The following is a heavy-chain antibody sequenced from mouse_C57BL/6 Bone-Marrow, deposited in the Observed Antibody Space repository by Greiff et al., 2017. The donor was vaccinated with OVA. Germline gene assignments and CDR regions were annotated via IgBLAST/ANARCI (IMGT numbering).Heavy chain of an antibody. CDR3: ARERVYGSSLDY. Sequence: VQLKESGPELVKPGASVKIPCKASGYTFTDYNMDWVKQSHGKSLEWIGDINPNNGGTIYNQKFKGKATLTVDKSSSTAYMELRSLTSEDTAVYYCARERVYGSSLDYWGQGTTLTVSS. J-gene: IGHJ2*01. D-gene: IGHD1-1*01. CDR1: GYTFTDYN. V-gene: IGHV1-18*01. CDR2: INPNNGGT.